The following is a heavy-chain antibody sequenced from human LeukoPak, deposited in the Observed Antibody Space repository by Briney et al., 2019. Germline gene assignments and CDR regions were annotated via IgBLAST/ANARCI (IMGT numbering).Heavy chain of an antibody. Sequence: SETLSLTCTVSGGSISSYYWSWIRQPPGKGLEWIGYIYYSGSTNYNPPLKSRVTISVDTSKNQFSLKLSSVTAADTAVYYCARGPTVVTLDYWGQGTLVTVSS. CDR2: IYYSGST. V-gene: IGHV4-59*01. CDR1: GGSISSYY. CDR3: ARGPTVVTLDY. D-gene: IGHD4-23*01. J-gene: IGHJ4*02.